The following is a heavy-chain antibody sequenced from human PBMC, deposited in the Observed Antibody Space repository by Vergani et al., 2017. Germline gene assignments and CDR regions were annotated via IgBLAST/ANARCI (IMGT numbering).Heavy chain of an antibody. Sequence: QVQLVQSGAEVKKPGSSVKVSCKASGGTFSSYTISWVRQAPGQGLEWMGRIIPILGIANYAQKFQGRVTITADKSTSTAYMELSSLRSEDTAVYYCARSNYYDSSGYWAVDYWGQGTLVTVSS. V-gene: IGHV1-69*02. CDR2: IIPILGIA. CDR3: ARSNYYDSSGYWAVDY. D-gene: IGHD3-22*01. CDR1: GGTFSSYT. J-gene: IGHJ4*02.